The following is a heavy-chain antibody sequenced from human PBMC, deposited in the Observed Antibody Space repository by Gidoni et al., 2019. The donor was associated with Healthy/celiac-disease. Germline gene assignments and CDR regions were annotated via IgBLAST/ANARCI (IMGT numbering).Heavy chain of an antibody. Sequence: EVQLVESGGGLVQPGGSLRLSCAASGFTFRSYSMNWVRQAPGKGLEWVSYISSSSSTIYYADSVKGRFTISRDNAKNSLYLQMNSLRDEDTAVYYCASLERWELLREAFDYWGQGTLVTVSS. D-gene: IGHD1-26*01. CDR2: ISSSSSTI. CDR3: ASLERWELLREAFDY. CDR1: GFTFRSYS. V-gene: IGHV3-48*02. J-gene: IGHJ4*02.